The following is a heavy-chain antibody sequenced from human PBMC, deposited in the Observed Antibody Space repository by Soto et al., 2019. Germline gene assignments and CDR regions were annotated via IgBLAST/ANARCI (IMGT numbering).Heavy chain of an antibody. CDR3: TREYYYDSSGYYYVYHFDY. D-gene: IGHD3-22*01. CDR2: IRSKAYGGTT. CDR1: GFTIGDYA. V-gene: IGHV3-49*03. J-gene: IGHJ4*02. Sequence: GGLLRVSCTASGFTIGDYAMSCFSKAPGKGLEWLGFIRSKAYGGTTEYAASVKGRFTISRDDSKSIAYLQMNSLKTEDTAVYYCTREYYYDSSGYYYVYHFDYWGQGTLVTVSS.